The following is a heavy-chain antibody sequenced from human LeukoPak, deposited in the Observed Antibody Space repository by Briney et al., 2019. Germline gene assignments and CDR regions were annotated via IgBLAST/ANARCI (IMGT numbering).Heavy chain of an antibody. CDR1: GFTFSSYA. CDR2: ISYDGSNK. V-gene: IGHV3-30-3*01. CDR3: ARDLEEQWLGSAV. Sequence: PGRSLRLSCAASGFTFSSYAMHWVRQAPGQGLEWVAVISYDGSNKYYADSVKGRSTISRDNSKNTLYLQMNSLRAEDTAMYYCARDLEEQWLGSAVWGQGTTVTVSS. D-gene: IGHD6-19*01. J-gene: IGHJ6*02.